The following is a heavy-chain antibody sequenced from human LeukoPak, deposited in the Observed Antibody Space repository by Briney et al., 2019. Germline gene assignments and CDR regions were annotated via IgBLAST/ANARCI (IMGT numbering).Heavy chain of an antibody. CDR1: RGSISSNY. CDR3: ARGKSIAARGPDY. CDR2: IDTSGSS. D-gene: IGHD6-6*01. J-gene: IGHJ4*02. V-gene: IGHV4-4*07. Sequence: PSETLSLTCTVSRGSISSNYWSWIRQPAGKGLEWIGRIDTSGSSNYNPSLKSRVTMSIDTSQNKISLILSSVTAADTAVYYCARGKSIAARGPDYWGQGTLVTVSS.